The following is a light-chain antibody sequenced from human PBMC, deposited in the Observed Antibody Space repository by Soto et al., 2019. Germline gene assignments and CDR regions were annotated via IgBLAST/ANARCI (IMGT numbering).Light chain of an antibody. V-gene: IGKV3-20*01. CDR3: QKYGSSPPWT. CDR2: GAS. Sequence: EIVLTQSPGTPSLSPGERATLSCRASQSVSSSDLAWYQQKPGQAPRLLIYGASSRATGIPDRFSGSGSGTDFTLTISRLEPEDFAVYYCQKYGSSPPWTFGQGTKVEIK. J-gene: IGKJ1*01. CDR1: QSVSSSD.